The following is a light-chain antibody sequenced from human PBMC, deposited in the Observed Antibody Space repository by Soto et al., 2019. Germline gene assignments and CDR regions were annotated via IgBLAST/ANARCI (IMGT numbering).Light chain of an antibody. V-gene: IGKV3-15*01. CDR2: SAS. Sequence: EIELTQSPATLSASLGERATLSFRASQSVSSSLAWYQQKPGQAPRLLIYSASTRATGIPARFSGSGSGTEFTLTISSLQPEDFAVYYCQQYNSYPQTFGQGTKVDIK. CDR1: QSVSSS. J-gene: IGKJ1*01. CDR3: QQYNSYPQT.